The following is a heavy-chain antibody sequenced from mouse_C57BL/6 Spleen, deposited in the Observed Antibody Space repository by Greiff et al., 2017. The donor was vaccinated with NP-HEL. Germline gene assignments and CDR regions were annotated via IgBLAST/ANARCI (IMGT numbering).Heavy chain of an antibody. V-gene: IGHV1-47*01. D-gene: IGHD1-1*01. CDR1: GYTFTTYP. CDR2: FHPYNDDT. Sequence: VQLQQSGAELVKPGASVKMSCKASGYTFTTYPIEWMKQNHGKSLEWIGNFHPYNDDTKYNEKFKGKATLTVEKSSSTVYLELSRLTSYDSAVYYCARGYYGSSYHWYFDVWGTGTTVTVSS. J-gene: IGHJ1*03. CDR3: ARGYYGSSYHWYFDV.